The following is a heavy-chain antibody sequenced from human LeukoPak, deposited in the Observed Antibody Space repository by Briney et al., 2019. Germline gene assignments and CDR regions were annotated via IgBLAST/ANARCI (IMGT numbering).Heavy chain of an antibody. CDR1: GYTFTGYH. CDR3: ARDVTVTTFGSSPDAFDI. V-gene: IGHV1-18*04. D-gene: IGHD4-17*01. J-gene: IGHJ3*02. Sequence: ASVKVSCKASGYTFTGYHMHWVRQAPGQGLEWMGWISAYNGNTNYAQKLQGRVTMTTDTSTSTAYMELRSLRSDDTAVYYCARDVTVTTFGSSPDAFDIWGQGTMVTVSS. CDR2: ISAYNGNT.